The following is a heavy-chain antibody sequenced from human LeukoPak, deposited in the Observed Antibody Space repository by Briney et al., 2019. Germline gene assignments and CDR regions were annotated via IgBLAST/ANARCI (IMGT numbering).Heavy chain of an antibody. CDR1: GFTFSTYW. Sequence: PGGSLRLSCAASGFTFSTYWMTWVRQAPGKGLQWVANINQDGSVKDYVDSGKGRFTIARDNAKNSLYLQMNGLRVEDTAVYYCARPSGYCSGGSCFPANYWGQGALVTVSS. CDR2: INQDGSVK. J-gene: IGHJ4*02. V-gene: IGHV3-7*05. CDR3: ARPSGYCSGGSCFPANY. D-gene: IGHD2-15*01.